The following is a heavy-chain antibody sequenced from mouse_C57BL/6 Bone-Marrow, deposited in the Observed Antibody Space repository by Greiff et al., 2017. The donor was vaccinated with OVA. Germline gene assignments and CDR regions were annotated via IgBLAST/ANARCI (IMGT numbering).Heavy chain of an antibody. CDR1: GYSITSGYY. Sequence: EVKLMESGPGLVKPSQSLSLTCSVTGYSITSGYYWNWIRQFPGNKLEWMGYISYDGSNNYNPSLKNRISITRDTSKNQFFLKLNSVTTEDTATYYCVTGTGGDYWGQGTTLTVSS. V-gene: IGHV3-6*01. D-gene: IGHD4-1*01. CDR2: ISYDGSN. J-gene: IGHJ2*01. CDR3: VTGTGGDY.